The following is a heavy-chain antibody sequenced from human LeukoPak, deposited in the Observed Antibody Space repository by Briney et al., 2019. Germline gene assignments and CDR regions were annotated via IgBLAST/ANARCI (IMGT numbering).Heavy chain of an antibody. Sequence: PGGSLRLSCAASGFTFSSYGMHWVRQAPGKGLEWVANIKQDGSDKNYVDSVKGRFTISRDNAKNSLYLQLNSLRVEDTAVYYCARASSGGWSAYYFFHMDVWGRGTTVTVSS. V-gene: IGHV3-7*01. D-gene: IGHD2-15*01. CDR3: ARASSGGWSAYYFFHMDV. CDR1: GFTFSSYG. CDR2: IKQDGSDK. J-gene: IGHJ6*03.